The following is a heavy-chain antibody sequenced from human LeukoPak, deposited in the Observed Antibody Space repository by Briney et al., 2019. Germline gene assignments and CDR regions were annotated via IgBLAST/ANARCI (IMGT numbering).Heavy chain of an antibody. D-gene: IGHD2-21*02. CDR1: GYNFTSYY. J-gene: IGHJ3*02. V-gene: IGHV1-46*01. CDR3: ARDLVVVTGLRTRGSFDI. CDR2: INPSGGTT. Sequence: GASVKVSCKGSGYNFTSYYKHWVRQAPGQGLEWMGIINPSGGTTSYAQKFQGRVTVTRDTSTSTVYMELSSLRSEDTAVYYCARDLVVVTGLRTRGSFDIWGPGTMVTVSS.